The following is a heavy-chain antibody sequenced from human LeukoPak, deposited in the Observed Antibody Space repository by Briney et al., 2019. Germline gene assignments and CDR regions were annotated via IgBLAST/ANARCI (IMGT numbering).Heavy chain of an antibody. Sequence: PSETPSLTCTVSGGSISSYYWSWIRQPAGKGLEWIGRIYTSGGTNYNPSLKSRVTMSVDTSKNQFSLRLSSVTAADTAVYYCARDTPGYYDSSGYYYYFDSWGQGTLVTVSS. V-gene: IGHV4-4*07. CDR2: IYTSGGT. CDR3: ARDTPGYYDSSGYYYYFDS. CDR1: GGSISSYY. D-gene: IGHD3-22*01. J-gene: IGHJ4*02.